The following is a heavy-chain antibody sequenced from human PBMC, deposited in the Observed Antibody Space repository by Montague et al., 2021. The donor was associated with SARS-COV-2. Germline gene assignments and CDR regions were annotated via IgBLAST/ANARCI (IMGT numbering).Heavy chain of an antibody. V-gene: IGHV4-34*01. CDR1: GGSFSDNY. CDR2: INHRGTS. Sequence: SETLSLTCAVYGGSFSDNYWSWIRKPPGKGLEWIGEINHRGTSNYNPPLKSRASISVDTSKNQFSLYLGSVTAADTAVYYCARGRQHFNVIVVVMTGGEYYFDYWGQGTLVTVSS. D-gene: IGHD3-22*01. CDR3: ARGRQHFNVIVVVMTGGEYYFDY. J-gene: IGHJ4*02.